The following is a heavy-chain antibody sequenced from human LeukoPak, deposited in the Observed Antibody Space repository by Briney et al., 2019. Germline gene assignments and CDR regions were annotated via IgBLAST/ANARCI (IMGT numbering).Heavy chain of an antibody. CDR2: ISYDGSNK. J-gene: IGHJ3*02. CDR1: GFTSSSYA. V-gene: IGHV3-30-3*01. CDR3: ARVESSGRYAFDI. D-gene: IGHD6-19*01. Sequence: GGSLRLSCAASGFTSSSYAMHWVRQAPGKGLEWVAVISYDGSNKCYADSVKGRFTISRDNSKNTLYLQMNSLRAEDTAVYYCARVESSGRYAFDIWGQGTMVTVSS.